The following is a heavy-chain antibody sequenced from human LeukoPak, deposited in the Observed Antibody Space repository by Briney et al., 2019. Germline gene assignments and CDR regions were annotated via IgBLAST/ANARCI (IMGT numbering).Heavy chain of an antibody. V-gene: IGHV4-34*01. CDR2: INHSGST. CDR3: ARAVTWIQLWFGRSTGWYHYMDV. D-gene: IGHD5-18*01. CDR1: GGSFSGYY. J-gene: IGHJ6*03. Sequence: KSSETLSLTCAVYGGSFSGYYWSWIRQPPGKGLEWIGEINHSGSTNYNPSLKSRVTISVDTSKNQFSLKLSSVTAADTAVYYCARAVTWIQLWFGRSTGWYHYMDVWGKGTTVTVSS.